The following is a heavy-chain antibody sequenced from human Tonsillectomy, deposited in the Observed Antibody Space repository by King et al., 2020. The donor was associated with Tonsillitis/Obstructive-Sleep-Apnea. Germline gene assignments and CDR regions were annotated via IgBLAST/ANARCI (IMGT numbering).Heavy chain of an antibody. CDR1: GGSISSSSYY. CDR3: ARHWDSSSSYFDY. Sequence: QLQESGPGLVKPSETLSLTCTVSGGSISSSSYYWGWIRQPPGKGLEWIGSIYYSGSTYYNPSLKSRVTISVDTSKNQFSLKLSSVTAADTAVYYCARHWDSSSSYFDYWGQGTLVTVSS. V-gene: IGHV4-39*01. D-gene: IGHD6-6*01. J-gene: IGHJ4*02. CDR2: IYYSGST.